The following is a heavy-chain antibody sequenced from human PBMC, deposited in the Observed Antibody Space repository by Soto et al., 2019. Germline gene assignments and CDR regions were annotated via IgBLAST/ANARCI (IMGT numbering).Heavy chain of an antibody. CDR2: INPSGGST. V-gene: IGHV1-46*01. CDR1: GYAFTSYY. J-gene: IGHJ6*02. Sequence: ASVKVSCKASGYAFTSYYMHWVRQAPGQGLEWMGIINPSGGSTSYAQKFQGRVTMTRDTYTSTVYMELSSLRSEDTAVYYCARDRGSSSYGVGYYYYGMDVWGQGTTVTVSS. CDR3: ARDRGSSSYGVGYYYYGMDV. D-gene: IGHD6-13*01.